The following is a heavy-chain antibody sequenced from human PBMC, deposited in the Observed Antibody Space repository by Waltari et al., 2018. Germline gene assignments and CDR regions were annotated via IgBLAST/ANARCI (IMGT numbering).Heavy chain of an antibody. CDR1: GGSISSYY. J-gene: IGHJ6*02. V-gene: IGHV4-59*08. Sequence: QVQLQESGPGLVKPSETLSLTCTVSGGSISSYYWSWIRQPPGKGLEGIGYIYYSGSTNYNPSRKSRVTISVDTSKNQFSLKLSSVTAADTAVYYCARRLVGFMGMDVWGQGTTVTVSS. CDR3: ARRLVGFMGMDV. D-gene: IGHD6-19*01. CDR2: IYYSGST.